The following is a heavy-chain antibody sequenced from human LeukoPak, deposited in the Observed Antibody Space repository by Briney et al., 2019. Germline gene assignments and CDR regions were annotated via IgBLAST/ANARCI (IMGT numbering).Heavy chain of an antibody. V-gene: IGHV4-59*08. J-gene: IGHJ4*02. Sequence: PSETLSLTCTVSGGSISSHYWSWIRQTPGKGLELIGYIYNSGGTDYNPSLKSRVSISMDRSMNQFSLKLSSVTAADTAVYYCARGWYYFDYWGQGTLVTVSS. CDR1: GGSISSHY. CDR2: IYNSGGT. D-gene: IGHD6-19*01. CDR3: ARGWYYFDY.